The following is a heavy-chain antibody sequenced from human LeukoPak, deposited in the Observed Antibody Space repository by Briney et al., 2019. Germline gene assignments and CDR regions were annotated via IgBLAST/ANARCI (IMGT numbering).Heavy chain of an antibody. V-gene: IGHV4-59*08. CDR1: GGSISSYY. CDR2: IHYSGST. J-gene: IGHJ4*02. CDR3: ARQKYYDYVWGSYRFDY. Sequence: SETLSLTCTVSGGSISSYYWSWIRQPPGKGLEWIGNIHYSGSTNYNPSLKSRVTISVDTSKNQFSLKLSSVTAADTAVYYCARQKYYDYVWGSYRFDYWGQGTLVTVSS. D-gene: IGHD3-16*02.